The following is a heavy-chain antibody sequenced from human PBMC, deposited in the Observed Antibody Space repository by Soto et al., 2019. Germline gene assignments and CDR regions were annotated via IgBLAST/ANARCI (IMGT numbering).Heavy chain of an antibody. CDR2: IYYSGST. Sequence: PSETLSLTCTVSGGSISSYYWSWIRQPPGKGLEWIGYIYYSGSTNYNPSLKCRVTISVDTSKNQFSLKLSSVTAADTAVYYCARGSAAPACWFDSWAQGTLVTVSS. CDR3: ARGSAAPACWFDS. V-gene: IGHV4-59*01. CDR1: GGSISSYY. J-gene: IGHJ5*01. D-gene: IGHD6-25*01.